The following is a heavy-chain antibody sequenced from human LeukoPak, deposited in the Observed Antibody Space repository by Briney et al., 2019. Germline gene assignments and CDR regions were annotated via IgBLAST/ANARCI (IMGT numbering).Heavy chain of an antibody. Sequence: PGGSLRLSCAASGFTFSSYGMHWVRQAPGKGLGWVALIWYDGNNKYYADSVKGRFTISRDNSKNTLYLQMNSLRAEDTALYYCARQYCSGGDCYFFDWGQGTLVTVSS. CDR1: GFTFSSYG. D-gene: IGHD2-15*01. CDR3: ARQYCSGGDCYFFD. CDR2: IWYDGNNK. J-gene: IGHJ4*02. V-gene: IGHV3-33*01.